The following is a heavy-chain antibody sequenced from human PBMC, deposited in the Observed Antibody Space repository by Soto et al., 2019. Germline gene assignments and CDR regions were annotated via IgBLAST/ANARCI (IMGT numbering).Heavy chain of an antibody. V-gene: IGHV3-33*01. D-gene: IGHD3-9*01. Sequence: QVQLVESGGGVVQPGKSLRLSCVASGFTYRNYGMHWVRQAPGKGLEWVAVISHDGSKTYYADSVKGRFTISRDNSKSTLDLQMNSLRAEDTAIYYCTRDISSRYFDLWGRGSLVTVSS. CDR3: TRDISSRYFDL. CDR2: ISHDGSKT. CDR1: GFTYRNYG. J-gene: IGHJ2*01.